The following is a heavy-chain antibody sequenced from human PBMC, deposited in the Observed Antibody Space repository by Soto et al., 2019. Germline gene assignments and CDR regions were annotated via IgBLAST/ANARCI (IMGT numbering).Heavy chain of an antibody. CDR3: ARSQGSSTSLEIYYYYYYGMDV. D-gene: IGHD2-2*01. CDR1: GGTFSSYA. J-gene: IGHJ6*04. CDR2: IIPISGTA. Sequence: QVQLVQSGAEVKKPGSSVKVSCKASGGTFSSYAISWVRQAPGQGLEWMGGIIPISGTANYAQKFQGRVPITADESTSTAYMELSSLRSEDTAVYYCARSQGSSTSLEIYYYYYYGMDVWGKGTTVTVSS. V-gene: IGHV1-69*01.